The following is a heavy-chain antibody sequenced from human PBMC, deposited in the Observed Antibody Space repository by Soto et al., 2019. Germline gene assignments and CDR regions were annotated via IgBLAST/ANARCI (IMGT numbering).Heavy chain of an antibody. D-gene: IGHD5-12*01. CDR3: ARTDIVTKNWFEP. CDR2: INHRGST. CDR1: GESFIGYY. J-gene: IGHJ5*02. Sequence: QVHLQQWGAGLLKPSETLSLTCAVYGESFIGYYWTWIRQPPGKGLEWIGEINHRGSTNYNPSLKCRVTISIDTSKNQFSLKLTSVTAADTSVYHCARTDIVTKNWFEPWGQGTLVTVSS. V-gene: IGHV4-34*02.